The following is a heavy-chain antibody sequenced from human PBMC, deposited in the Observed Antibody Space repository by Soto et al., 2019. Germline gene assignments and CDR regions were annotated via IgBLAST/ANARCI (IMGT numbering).Heavy chain of an antibody. Sequence: GGSLRLSCVVSGISFDDYAMHWVRQVPGKGLEWVSGINWDSGDIGYADSVKGRFTISRDNAKNSLYLQMNSLKTEDTALYYCAKDTAPGFYDANGHLDYWGQGTPVTVSS. J-gene: IGHJ4*02. CDR1: GISFDDYA. V-gene: IGHV3-9*01. CDR3: AKDTAPGFYDANGHLDY. CDR2: INWDSGDI. D-gene: IGHD2-8*01.